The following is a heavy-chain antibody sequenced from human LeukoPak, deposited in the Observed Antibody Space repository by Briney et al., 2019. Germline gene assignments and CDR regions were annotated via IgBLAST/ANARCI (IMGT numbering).Heavy chain of an antibody. CDR2: IIPIFGTA. Sequence: SVKVSCKASGGTFSSYAISWVRQAPEQGLEWMGRIIPIFGTANYAQKYQGRVTITTDESTSTAYMELSSLRSEDTAVYYCARQRLPVAGTPRFDYWGQGTLVTVSS. CDR1: GGTFSSYA. V-gene: IGHV1-69*05. CDR3: ARQRLPVAGTPRFDY. J-gene: IGHJ4*02. D-gene: IGHD6-19*01.